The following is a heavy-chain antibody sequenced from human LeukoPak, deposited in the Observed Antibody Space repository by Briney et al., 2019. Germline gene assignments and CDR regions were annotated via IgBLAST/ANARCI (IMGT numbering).Heavy chain of an antibody. CDR3: AHVSGYY. V-gene: IGHV2-5*02. D-gene: IGHD3-10*01. J-gene: IGHJ4*02. CDR2: IYWDDDK. CDR1: GFSLRTGGVG. Sequence: ESGPTLSYPTPALTLTCTVFGFSLRTGGVGVGWIRQPPGKVLEWLALIYWDDDKRFSPSLKSRLTITKDTSKNQVVLTMTNMHPVDTATYYCAHVSGYYWGQGTLVTVSS.